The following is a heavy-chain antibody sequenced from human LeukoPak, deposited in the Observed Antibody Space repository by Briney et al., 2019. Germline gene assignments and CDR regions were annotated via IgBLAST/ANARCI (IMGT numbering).Heavy chain of an antibody. V-gene: IGHV1-18*01. CDR3: ATLGGGVEPYRYFDL. CDR2: ISAYNGNT. D-gene: IGHD7-27*01. J-gene: IGHJ2*01. Sequence: ASVKVSCKASGYTFTSYGISWVRQAPGQGLEWMGWISAYNGNTNYAQKLQGRVTMTEDTSTDTAYMELSSLRSEDTAVYYCATLGGGVEPYRYFDLWGRGTLVTVSS. CDR1: GYTFTSYG.